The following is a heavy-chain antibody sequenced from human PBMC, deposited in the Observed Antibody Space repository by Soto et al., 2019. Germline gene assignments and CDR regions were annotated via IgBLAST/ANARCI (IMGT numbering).Heavy chain of an antibody. D-gene: IGHD3-9*01. Sequence: GESLKISCAASGFTFSDYYMSWIRQAPGKGLEWVSYISSSSSYTNYADSVKGRFTISRDNAKNSLYLQMNSLRAEDTAVYYCARSTHSLRYFDWFNDQVYAFDIWGQGTMVTVSS. CDR1: GFTFSDYY. J-gene: IGHJ3*02. V-gene: IGHV3-11*06. CDR3: ARSTHSLRYFDWFNDQVYAFDI. CDR2: ISSSSSYT.